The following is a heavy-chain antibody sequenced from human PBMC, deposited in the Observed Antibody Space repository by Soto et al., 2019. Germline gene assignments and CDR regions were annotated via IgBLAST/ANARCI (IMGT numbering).Heavy chain of an antibody. J-gene: IGHJ3*01. CDR3: ARLQSTCYYILTGYLPPLPSV. D-gene: IGHD3-9*01. Sequence: PGESLKISCKGSGYSFTSYWIGWVRQMPGKGLEWMGIIYPGDSDTRYSPSFQGQVTISADKSISTAYLQWSSLKASDTAMYYCARLQSTCYYILTGYLPPLPSVSGQGSMVP. CDR2: IYPGDSDT. V-gene: IGHV5-51*01. CDR1: GYSFTSYW.